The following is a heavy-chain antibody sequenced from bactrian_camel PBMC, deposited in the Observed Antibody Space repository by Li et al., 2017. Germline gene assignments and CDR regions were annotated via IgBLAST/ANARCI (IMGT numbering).Heavy chain of an antibody. CDR1: GHPESAWC. CDR3: VKPNPDARGGFDH. J-gene: IGHJ4*01. CDR2: LYTNTGNT. D-gene: IGHD1*01. Sequence: QVQLVESGGNLEQPGRSLRLSCAPSGHPESAWCMGWFRQAPGKEREAVAVLYTNTGNTDYVDSVKGRFTISQNNAKSTLYLQMNSLKPEDTAVYYCVKPNPDARGGFDHWGQGTQVTVS. V-gene: IGHV3-2*01.